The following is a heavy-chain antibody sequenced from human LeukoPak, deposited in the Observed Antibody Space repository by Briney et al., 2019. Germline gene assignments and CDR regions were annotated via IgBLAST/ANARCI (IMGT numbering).Heavy chain of an antibody. Sequence: SETLSLTCTVSGGSISSYYWSWIRQPPGKGLEWIGEINHSGSTNYNPSLKSRVTISVDTSKNQFSLKLSSVTAADTAVYYCAREKRSYFCTSCYDAFDIWGQGTMVTVSS. CDR1: GGSISSYY. J-gene: IGHJ3*02. V-gene: IGHV4-34*01. CDR3: AREKRSYFCTSCYDAFDI. D-gene: IGHD2-2*01. CDR2: INHSGST.